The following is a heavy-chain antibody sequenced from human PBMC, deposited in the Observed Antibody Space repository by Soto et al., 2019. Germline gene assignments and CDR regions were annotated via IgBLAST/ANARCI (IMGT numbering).Heavy chain of an antibody. D-gene: IGHD6-13*01. J-gene: IGHJ5*02. CDR1: GFTFSRYG. V-gene: IGHV3-30*03. CDR3: ARAPGIAAAGTPFDP. CDR2: ISNDGSSK. Sequence: GGSLRLSCAASGFTFSRYGMHWVRQAPGKGLEWVAVISNDGSSKYYVDSVKGRFTISRDNSKNTPYMEMSSLRGEDTAVYYCARAPGIAAAGTPFDPWGQGTLVTVSS.